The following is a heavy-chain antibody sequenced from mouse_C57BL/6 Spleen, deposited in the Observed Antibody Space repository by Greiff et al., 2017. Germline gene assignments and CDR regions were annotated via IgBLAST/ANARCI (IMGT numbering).Heavy chain of an antibody. CDR2: INPSNGGT. Sequence: QVHVKQSGTELVKPGASVKLSCKASGYTFTSYWMHWVKQRPGQGLEWIGNINPSNGGTNYNEKFKSKATLTVDKSSSTAYMQLSSLTSEDSAVYYCARRNYVKYNAMDYWGQGTSVTVSS. CDR1: GYTFTSYW. V-gene: IGHV1-53*01. CDR3: ARRNYVKYNAMDY. J-gene: IGHJ4*01. D-gene: IGHD1-1*02.